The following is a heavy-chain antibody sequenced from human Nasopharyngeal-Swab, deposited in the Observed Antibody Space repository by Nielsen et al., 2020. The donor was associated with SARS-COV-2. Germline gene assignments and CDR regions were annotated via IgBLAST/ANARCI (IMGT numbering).Heavy chain of an antibody. D-gene: IGHD6-6*01. CDR1: GGTFSSYA. J-gene: IGHJ6*03. Sequence: SVKVSCKASGGTFSSYAISWVRQAPGQGLEWMGGIIPIFGTANYAQKFQGRVTITADESTSTAYMELSSLRSEDTAVYYCASGGLVRNYYYYYYMDVWGKGPRSPSP. CDR2: IIPIFGTA. V-gene: IGHV1-69*13. CDR3: ASGGLVRNYYYYYYMDV.